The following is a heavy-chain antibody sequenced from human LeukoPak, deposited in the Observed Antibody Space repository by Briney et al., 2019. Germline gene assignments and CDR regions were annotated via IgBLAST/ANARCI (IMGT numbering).Heavy chain of an antibody. CDR1: GFTLSSNY. CDR3: ARDRLEYYDSSGYLVDY. D-gene: IGHD3-22*01. CDR2: IYSGGST. V-gene: IGHV3-66*02. Sequence: PGGSLRLSCAASGFTLSSNYMSSVRQAPGKGLEWVSVIYSGGSTYYADSVKGRFTISRDNSKNTLYLQMNSLRAEDTAVYYCARDRLEYYDSSGYLVDYWGQGTLVTVSP. J-gene: IGHJ4*02.